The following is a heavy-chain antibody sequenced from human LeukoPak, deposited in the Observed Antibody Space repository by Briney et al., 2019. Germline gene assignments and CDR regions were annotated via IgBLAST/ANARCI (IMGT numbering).Heavy chain of an antibody. Sequence: GGSLRLSCAASGFTFSSYEMNWVRQAPGKGLEWVSYISSSGSTIYYADSVKGRFTISRDNARNSLYLQMNSLRAEDTAVYYCARVRIAAAAHEGDYWGQGTLVTVSS. CDR1: GFTFSSYE. D-gene: IGHD6-13*01. CDR3: ARVRIAAAAHEGDY. J-gene: IGHJ4*02. CDR2: ISSSGSTI. V-gene: IGHV3-48*03.